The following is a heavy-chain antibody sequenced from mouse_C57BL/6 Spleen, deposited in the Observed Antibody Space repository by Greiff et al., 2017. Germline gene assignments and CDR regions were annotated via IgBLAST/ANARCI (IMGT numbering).Heavy chain of an antibody. Sequence: VQLQQPGAELVKPGASVKMSCKASGYTFTSYWITWVKQRPGQGLEWIGDIYPGSGSTNYNEKFKSKATLTVDTSSSTAYMQLSSLTSEDSAVYYCARLRTLYYCGSSNYYAMDYWGQGTSVTVSS. CDR1: GYTFTSYW. D-gene: IGHD1-1*01. J-gene: IGHJ4*01. V-gene: IGHV1-55*01. CDR3: ARLRTLYYCGSSNYYAMDY. CDR2: IYPGSGST.